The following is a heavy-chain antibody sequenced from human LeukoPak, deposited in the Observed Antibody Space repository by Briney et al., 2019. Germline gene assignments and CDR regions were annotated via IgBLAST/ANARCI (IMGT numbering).Heavy chain of an antibody. CDR2: IYTSGST. D-gene: IGHD6-19*01. Sequence: SETLSLTCTVSGGSISSYYWSWIRQPAGKGLEWIGRIYTSGSTNYNPSLKSRVPMSVDTSKNQFSLKLSSVTAADTAVYYCARVGRRAVAGDDAFDIWGQGTMVTVSS. CDR3: ARVGRRAVAGDDAFDI. V-gene: IGHV4-4*07. J-gene: IGHJ3*02. CDR1: GGSISSYY.